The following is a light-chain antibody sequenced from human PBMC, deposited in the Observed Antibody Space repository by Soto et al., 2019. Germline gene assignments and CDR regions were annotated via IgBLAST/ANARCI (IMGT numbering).Light chain of an antibody. CDR1: QSVSSSY. CDR2: GAS. Sequence: VVLTQSPGTLSLSPGERATLSCRASQSVSSSYLAWYQQKPGQAPRLLIYGASSRATGIPDRFSGSGSGTDSTLTISRLEPEDFAVYYCQQYGSSPPYTFGQGTDWRL. J-gene: IGKJ5*01. CDR3: QQYGSSPPYT. V-gene: IGKV3-20*01.